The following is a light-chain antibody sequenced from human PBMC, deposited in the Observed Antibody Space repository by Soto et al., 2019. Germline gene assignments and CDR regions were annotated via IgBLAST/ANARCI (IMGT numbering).Light chain of an antibody. CDR3: DPDLLPGP. J-gene: IGKJ1*01. V-gene: IGKV3-20*01. CDR1: QSVSSSY. CDR2: AAS. Sequence: ITTLSFRASQSVSSSYLAWYQQKPGQPPRLLIYAASSRATGIPDRFSGSGTGTDFSLCGFRLAAEDLAGYMRDPDLLPGPFWQGTKVDIK.